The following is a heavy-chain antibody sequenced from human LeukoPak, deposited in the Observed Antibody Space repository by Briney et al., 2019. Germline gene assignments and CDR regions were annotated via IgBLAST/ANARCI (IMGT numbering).Heavy chain of an antibody. D-gene: IGHD3-9*01. CDR1: GGSFSGYY. V-gene: IGHV4-34*01. CDR2: INHSGST. CDR3: ARGPAFYDILTGPPVDAFDI. J-gene: IGHJ3*02. Sequence: PSETLSLTCAVYGGSFSGYYWSWIRQPPGKGLEWIGEINHSGSTNYNPSLKSRVTISVDTSKNQFSLKLSSVTAADTAVYYCARGPAFYDILTGPPVDAFDIWGQGTMVTVSS.